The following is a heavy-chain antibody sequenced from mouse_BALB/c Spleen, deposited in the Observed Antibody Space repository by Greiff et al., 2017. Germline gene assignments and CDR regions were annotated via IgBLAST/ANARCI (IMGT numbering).Heavy chain of an antibody. D-gene: IGHD3-3*01. J-gene: IGHJ2*01. V-gene: IGHV5-6-4*01. CDR3: TRDGDLGDY. Sequence: EVKLVESGGGLVKPGGSLKLSCAASGFTFSSYTMSWVRQTPEKRLEWVATISSGGSYTYYPDSVKGRFTISRDNAKNTLYLQMSSLKSEDTAMYYCTRDGDLGDYWGQGTTLTVSS. CDR2: ISSGGSYT. CDR1: GFTFSSYT.